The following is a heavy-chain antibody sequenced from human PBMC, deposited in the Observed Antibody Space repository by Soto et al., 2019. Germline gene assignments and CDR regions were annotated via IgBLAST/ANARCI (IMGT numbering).Heavy chain of an antibody. Sequence: GGSLRLSCAASGFTFSSYAMSWVRQAPGKGLEWVSAISGSGGSTYYADSVKGRFTISRDNSKNTLYLQMNSLRAEDTAVYYCARPSDNGGAFDIWGQGTMVTVSS. CDR2: ISGSGGST. CDR1: GFTFSSYA. CDR3: ARPSDNGGAFDI. V-gene: IGHV3-23*01. J-gene: IGHJ3*02. D-gene: IGHD1-1*01.